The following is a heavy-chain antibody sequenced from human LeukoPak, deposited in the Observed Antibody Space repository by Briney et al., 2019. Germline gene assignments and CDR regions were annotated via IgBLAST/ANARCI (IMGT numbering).Heavy chain of an antibody. D-gene: IGHD1-26*01. CDR1: GLTFSKAW. J-gene: IGHJ4*02. CDR3: AGGGGYWGLYY. CDR2: MKSKTDGGTT. V-gene: IGHV3-15*07. Sequence: GGSLRLSCAASGLTFSKAWVNWVRQAPGKGLEWVGRMKSKTDGGTTDYAAHVKGRFTMSRDDSKNTLYLQMNSLKTEDTAVYYCAGGGGYWGLYYWGQGTLVTVSS.